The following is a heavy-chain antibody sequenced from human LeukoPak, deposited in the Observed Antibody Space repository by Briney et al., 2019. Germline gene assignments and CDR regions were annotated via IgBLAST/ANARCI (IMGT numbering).Heavy chain of an antibody. J-gene: IGHJ3*02. CDR3: ARQYFDILTGDDAFDI. CDR2: INHSGST. Sequence: SETLSLTCAVYGGSFSGNYWSWIRQPPGKGLEWIGEINHSGSTNYNPSLKSRVTISVDTSKSQFSLKLSSMTAADTAMYYCARQYFDILTGDDAFDIWGQGTMVTVSS. D-gene: IGHD3-9*01. CDR1: GGSFSGNY. V-gene: IGHV4-34*01.